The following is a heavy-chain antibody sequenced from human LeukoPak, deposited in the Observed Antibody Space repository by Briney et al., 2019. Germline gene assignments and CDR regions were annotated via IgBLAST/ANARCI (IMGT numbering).Heavy chain of an antibody. CDR1: GGSFSGYY. V-gene: IGHV4-34*01. Sequence: SETLSLTCAVYGGSFSGYYWSWIRQSPGKGLEWIGEINHSGITNYNPSLKSRVTISVDPSKNQFSLKLSSVTAADTAVYYCARGPYYYGSGSSLLYWYFDLWGRGTLVTVSS. CDR2: INHSGIT. J-gene: IGHJ2*01. D-gene: IGHD3-10*01. CDR3: ARGPYYYGSGSSLLYWYFDL.